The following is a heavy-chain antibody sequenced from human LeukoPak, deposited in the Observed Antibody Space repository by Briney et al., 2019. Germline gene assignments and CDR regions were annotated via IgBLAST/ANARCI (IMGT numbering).Heavy chain of an antibody. CDR3: ARGFQSPNWFDP. CDR1: GFTFSSYA. CDR2: ISGSGGST. Sequence: PGGSLRLSCAASGFTFSSYAMSWVRQAPGKGLEWVSAISGSGGSTYYADSVKGRFTISRDNAKESLYLQMNSLRAEDTAVYYCARGFQSPNWFDPWGQGTLVTVSS. V-gene: IGHV3-23*01. J-gene: IGHJ5*02.